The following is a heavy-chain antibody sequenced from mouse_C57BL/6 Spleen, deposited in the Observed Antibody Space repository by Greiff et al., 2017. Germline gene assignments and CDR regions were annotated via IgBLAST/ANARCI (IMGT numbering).Heavy chain of an antibody. CDR3: AKVGAYYSNYVAMDY. CDR2: IWRGGST. CDR1: GFSLTSYG. D-gene: IGHD2-5*01. V-gene: IGHV2-5*01. Sequence: VKLMESGPGLVQPSQSLSITCTVSGFSLTSYGVHWVRQSPGKGLEWLGVIWRGGSTDYNAAFMSRLSITKDNSKSQVFFKMNSLQADDTAIYYCAKVGAYYSNYVAMDYWGQGTSVTVSS. J-gene: IGHJ4*01.